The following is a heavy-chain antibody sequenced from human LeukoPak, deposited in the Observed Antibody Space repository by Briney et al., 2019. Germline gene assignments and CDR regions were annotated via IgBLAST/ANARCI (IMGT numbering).Heavy chain of an antibody. Sequence: SETLSLTCTVSGDSVSSYSWSWIRQPPGKGLEWMGEVNHSGRTSYNPSLKSRVTISADTSKNQFSLRMTSLTAADTAVYYCARGIRGVIITTNYYNMDVWGPGTTVTVSS. CDR3: ARGIRGVIITTNYYNMDV. J-gene: IGHJ6*03. D-gene: IGHD3-10*01. V-gene: IGHV4-34*01. CDR2: VNHSGRT. CDR1: GDSVSSYS.